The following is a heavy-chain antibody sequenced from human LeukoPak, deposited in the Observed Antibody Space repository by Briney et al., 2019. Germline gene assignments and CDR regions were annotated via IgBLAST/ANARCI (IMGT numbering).Heavy chain of an antibody. Sequence: GRSLRLSCAASGFTFSSYAMRWVRQAPGKGLEWVSAISGSGGSTYYADSVKGRFTISRDNSKNTLYLQMNSLRAEDTAVYYCAKDKWIHFVDYWGQGTLVTVSS. J-gene: IGHJ4*02. V-gene: IGHV3-23*01. CDR2: ISGSGGST. D-gene: IGHD5-18*01. CDR3: AKDKWIHFVDY. CDR1: GFTFSSYA.